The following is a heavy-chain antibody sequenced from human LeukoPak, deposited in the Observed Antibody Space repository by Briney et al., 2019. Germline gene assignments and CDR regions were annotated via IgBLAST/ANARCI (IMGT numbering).Heavy chain of an antibody. J-gene: IGHJ4*02. V-gene: IGHV4-59*01. CDR2: IYYSGST. CDR3: ARDEHRGYYDSSGYFSR. D-gene: IGHD3-22*01. Sequence: PSETLSLTCTVSGGSISSYYWSWIRQPPGKGLEWIGYIYYSGSTNYNPSLKSRVTISVDTSKNQFSLKLSSVTAADTAVYYCARDEHRGYYDSSGYFSRWGQGTLVTVSS. CDR1: GGSISSYY.